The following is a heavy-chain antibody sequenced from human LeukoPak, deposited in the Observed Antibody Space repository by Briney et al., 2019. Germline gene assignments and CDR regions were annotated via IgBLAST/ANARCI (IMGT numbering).Heavy chain of an antibody. Sequence: GGSLRLSCAASGFTFSSYSMNWVRQAPGKGLEWVSSISSSSSYIYYEDSVKGRFTISRDNAKNSLYLQMNSLRAEDTAVYYCARDRAARSDAFDIWGQGTMVTVSS. CDR3: ARDRAARSDAFDI. D-gene: IGHD6-13*01. CDR1: GFTFSSYS. J-gene: IGHJ3*02. CDR2: ISSSSSYI. V-gene: IGHV3-21*01.